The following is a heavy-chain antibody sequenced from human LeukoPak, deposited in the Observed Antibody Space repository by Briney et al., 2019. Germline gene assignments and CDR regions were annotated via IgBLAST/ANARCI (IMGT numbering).Heavy chain of an antibody. D-gene: IGHD3-10*01. Sequence: ASVKVSCKASGYIFTGYYIHCVRQAPGQGLEWVGWINPHSGDTNYAQNFQGRVTMTRDTSISTAYMELGGLKSDDTAVYYCARGRLRGVPFDYWGQGTLVTVSS. J-gene: IGHJ4*02. CDR2: INPHSGDT. V-gene: IGHV1-2*02. CDR3: ARGRLRGVPFDY. CDR1: GYIFTGYY.